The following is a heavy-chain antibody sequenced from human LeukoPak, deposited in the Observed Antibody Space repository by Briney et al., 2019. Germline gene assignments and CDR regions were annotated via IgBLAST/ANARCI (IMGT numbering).Heavy chain of an antibody. CDR2: IDLDGKST. CDR3: VRDKDGYNF. J-gene: IGHJ4*02. D-gene: IGHD5-24*01. Sequence: GGSLRLSCAASGFTFNTYFMHWVRQVPGKGLVWVSRIDLDGKSTTYADSVKGRFTISRDNAKNMLYLEMNSLRVEDTAVYYCVRDKDGYNFWGQGTLVSVSS. V-gene: IGHV3-74*01. CDR1: GFTFNTYF.